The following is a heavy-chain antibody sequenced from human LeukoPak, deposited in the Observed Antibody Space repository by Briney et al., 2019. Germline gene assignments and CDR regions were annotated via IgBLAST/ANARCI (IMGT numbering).Heavy chain of an antibody. D-gene: IGHD3-3*01. CDR2: IHHSGRT. V-gene: IGHV4-38-2*02. Sequence: SETLSLTCTVSGYSISSDYYWGWIRQPPGKGLEWIGSIHHSGRTYYNPSLKSRVTISVDTSKNQFSLKLSSVTAADTAVYYCARDNARYYDFWSGRKKPDNWFDPWGQGTLVTVSS. CDR3: ARDNARYYDFWSGRKKPDNWFDP. CDR1: GYSISSDYY. J-gene: IGHJ5*02.